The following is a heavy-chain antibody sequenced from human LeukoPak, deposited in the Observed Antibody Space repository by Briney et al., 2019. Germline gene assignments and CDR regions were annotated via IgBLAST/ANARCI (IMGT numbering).Heavy chain of an antibody. CDR3: ARERDGYRYFDY. Sequence: EASVKVSFKASGGTFSSYAISWVRQAPGQGLEWMGGIIPIFGTANYAQKFQGRVTITADESTSTAYMELSSLRSEDTAVYYCARERDGYRYFDYWGQGTLVTVSS. V-gene: IGHV1-69*01. D-gene: IGHD5-24*01. J-gene: IGHJ4*02. CDR2: IIPIFGTA. CDR1: GGTFSSYA.